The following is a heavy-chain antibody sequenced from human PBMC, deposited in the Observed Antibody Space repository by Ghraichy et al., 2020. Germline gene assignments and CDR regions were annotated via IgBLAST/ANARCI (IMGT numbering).Heavy chain of an antibody. CDR2: ISSSSSTI. J-gene: IGHJ3*02. Sequence: GGSLRLSCAASGFTFSSYSMNWVRQAPGKGLEWVSYISSSSSTIYYADSVKGRFTISRDNAKNSLYLQMNSLRAEDTAVYYCARAPQYYYDSSGYYSDAFDIWGQGTMVTVSS. D-gene: IGHD3-22*01. CDR3: ARAPQYYYDSSGYYSDAFDI. V-gene: IGHV3-48*01. CDR1: GFTFSSYS.